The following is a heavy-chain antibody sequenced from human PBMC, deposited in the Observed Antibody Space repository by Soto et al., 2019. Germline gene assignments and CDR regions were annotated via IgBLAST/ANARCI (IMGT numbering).Heavy chain of an antibody. Sequence: QVQLQESGPGLVKPSQTLSLTCTVSGGSISSGGYYWSWIRQHPGKGLEWIGYIYYSGSTYYNPSLKSRVTISVDTSKNQFSLKLSSVTAADTAVYYCARARSGWYELGYFDYWGQGTLVTVSS. CDR3: ARARSGWYELGYFDY. V-gene: IGHV4-31*03. CDR2: IYYSGST. J-gene: IGHJ4*02. D-gene: IGHD6-19*01. CDR1: GGSISSGGYY.